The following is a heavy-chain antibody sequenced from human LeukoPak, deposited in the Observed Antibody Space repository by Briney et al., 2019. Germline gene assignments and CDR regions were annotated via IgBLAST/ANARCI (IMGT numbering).Heavy chain of an antibody. V-gene: IGHV4-4*09. J-gene: IGHJ5*02. CDR3: ARRRTLGVSGGCFWVAP. Sequence: PSETLSLTCTVSGGSMSSYYWSWIRQPPGKGLEWIGYIHTSGSTNYNPSLKSRVTISVDTSRNQFSLNLSSVTAADTAVYYCARRRTLGVSGGCFWVAPWGQGTLVTVSS. CDR1: GGSMSSYY. D-gene: IGHD3-16*01. CDR2: IHTSGST.